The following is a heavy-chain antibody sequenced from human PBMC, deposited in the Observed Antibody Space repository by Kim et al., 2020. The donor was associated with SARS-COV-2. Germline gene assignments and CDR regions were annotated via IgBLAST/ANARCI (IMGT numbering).Heavy chain of an antibody. D-gene: IGHD3-10*01. J-gene: IGHJ6*02. CDR3: ARGRAGVVPSPVLWLGPYYLYYAMDV. Sequence: SETLSLTCAVYGGSFRDYTWTWIRQPPGKGLEWIGEINHSGSTNLSPSLNSRITISVDTSKSQFSLRLKSMTATDAAVYYCARGRAGVVPSPVLWLGPYYLYYAMDVWGRGTPVAVSS. V-gene: IGHV4-34*01. CDR1: GGSFRDYT. CDR2: INHSGST.